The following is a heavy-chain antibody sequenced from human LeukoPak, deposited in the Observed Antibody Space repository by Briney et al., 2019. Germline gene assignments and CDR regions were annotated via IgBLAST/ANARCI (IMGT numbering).Heavy chain of an antibody. Sequence: PGGSLRLSCAASGFTFSSYAMSWVRQAPGKGLEWVSAISGSGGSTYYADSVKGRFTISRDNSKNTLYLQMNSLRAEDTAVYYCARETAAEDYYGSGSYYNVFDYWGQGTLVTVSS. J-gene: IGHJ4*02. V-gene: IGHV3-23*01. D-gene: IGHD3-10*01. CDR2: ISGSGGST. CDR3: ARETAAEDYYGSGSYYNVFDY. CDR1: GFTFSSYA.